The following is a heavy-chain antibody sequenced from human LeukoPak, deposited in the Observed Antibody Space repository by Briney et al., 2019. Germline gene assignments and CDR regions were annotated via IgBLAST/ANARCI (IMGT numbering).Heavy chain of an antibody. Sequence: ASVKVSCKASGYTFTSYGISWVRQAPGQGLEWMGWISAYNGNTNYAQKLQGRVTMTTDTSTSTAYMELRSLRSDDTAVYYCARAPPTTIFGVVPLDYWGQGTLVTVSS. CDR3: ARAPPTTIFGVVPLDY. CDR1: GYTFTSYG. CDR2: ISAYNGNT. D-gene: IGHD3-3*01. J-gene: IGHJ4*02. V-gene: IGHV1-18*01.